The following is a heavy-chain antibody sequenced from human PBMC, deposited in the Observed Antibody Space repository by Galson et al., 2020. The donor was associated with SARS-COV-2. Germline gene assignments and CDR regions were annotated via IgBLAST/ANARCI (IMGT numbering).Heavy chain of an antibody. J-gene: IGHJ6*02. V-gene: IGHV3-30*18. CDR3: AKRKELFWLGELNQGLDV. D-gene: IGHD3-10*01. Sequence: GGSLRLSCAASGFTFTNYGMHWVRQAPGKGLEWVALISYEGSIKYYADSVKGRFTISRDSSKNTLHLQMNSLSAGDMAVYYCAKRKELFWLGELNQGLDVWGQGTTVTVS. CDR1: GFTFTNYG. CDR2: ISYEGSIK.